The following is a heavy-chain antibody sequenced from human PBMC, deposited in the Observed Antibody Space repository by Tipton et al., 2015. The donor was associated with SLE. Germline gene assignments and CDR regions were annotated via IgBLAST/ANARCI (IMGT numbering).Heavy chain of an antibody. J-gene: IGHJ4*02. CDR2: MNPNSGNT. V-gene: IGHV1-8*02. CDR1: GYTFSIYG. D-gene: IGHD7-27*01. Sequence: QLVQSGAEVKKPGASVKVSCKASGYTFSIYGISWVRQAPGQGLEWMGWMNPNSGNTGYAQKFQGRVTMTRNTSISTAYMELSSLRSEDTAVYYCARGRGNWGTLGYWGQGTLVTVSS. CDR3: ARGRGNWGTLGY.